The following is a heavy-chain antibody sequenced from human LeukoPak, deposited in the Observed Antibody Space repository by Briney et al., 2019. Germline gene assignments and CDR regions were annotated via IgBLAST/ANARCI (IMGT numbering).Heavy chain of an antibody. CDR2: IWYDGSNK. V-gene: IGHV3-33*01. Sequence: TGGSLRLSCAASGFTFNNYGIHRVRQAPGKGLEWVAFIWYDGSNKYYADSVKGRFTISRDNSKNTLYLQMNGLRAEDTAVYYCARARTTRGFDYWGQGTLVTVSS. D-gene: IGHD4-17*01. CDR1: GFTFNNYG. CDR3: ARARTTRGFDY. J-gene: IGHJ4*02.